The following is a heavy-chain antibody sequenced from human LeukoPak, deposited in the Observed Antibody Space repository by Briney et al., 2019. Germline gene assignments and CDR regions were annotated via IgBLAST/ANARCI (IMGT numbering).Heavy chain of an antibody. CDR3: ARVISGYYGSGSYYNRRETYYFDY. Sequence: GASVKVSCKASGYTFTSYYMHWVRQAPGQGLEWMGIINPSGGSTSYAQKFQGRVTMTRDTSTSTVYMELSSLRSEDTAVYYCARVISGYYGSGSYYNRRETYYFDYWGQGTLVTVSS. J-gene: IGHJ4*02. D-gene: IGHD3-10*01. V-gene: IGHV1-46*01. CDR2: INPSGGST. CDR1: GYTFTSYY.